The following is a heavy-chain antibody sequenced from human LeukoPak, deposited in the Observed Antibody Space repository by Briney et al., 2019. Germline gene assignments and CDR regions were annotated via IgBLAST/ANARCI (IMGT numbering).Heavy chain of an antibody. J-gene: IGHJ6*03. D-gene: IGHD2-2*01. CDR1: GYTLTELS. CDR2: FDPEDGET. CDR3: ATLGYCSSTSCNYYDYYMDV. V-gene: IGHV1-24*01. Sequence: GASVKVSCKVSGYTLTELSMHWVRQAPGKGLEWMGGFDPEDGETVYAQKFQGRVTMTEDTSTDTAYMELSRLRSEDTAVYYCATLGYCSSTSCNYYDYYMDVWGKGTTVTVSS.